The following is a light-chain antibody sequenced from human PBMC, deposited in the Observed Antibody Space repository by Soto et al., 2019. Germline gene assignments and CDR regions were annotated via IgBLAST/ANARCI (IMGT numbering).Light chain of an antibody. Sequence: ETVLTQSPATLSLSPGDRATLSCRASRRVSSYLAWYQQKAGQAPRLLIYDASNRAAGTPGRFSGSGSGTDFTLTIRSLEPEDFAVYYCQQRDNWPWTFGQGTKVEI. CDR3: QQRDNWPWT. J-gene: IGKJ1*01. CDR2: DAS. CDR1: RRVSSY. V-gene: IGKV3-11*01.